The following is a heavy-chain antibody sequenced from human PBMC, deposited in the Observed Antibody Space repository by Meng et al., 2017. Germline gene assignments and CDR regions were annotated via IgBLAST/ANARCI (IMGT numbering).Heavy chain of an antibody. CDR1: VGSLCGSC. CDR3: ARGGYSSSGGSRYEYFQH. V-gene: IGHV4-34*01. D-gene: IGHD6-13*01. Sequence: QVQIQQWGAELLMLLKTLALTCAVYVGSLCGSCWSWIRPPRGKGVEWIGEINNIGSTNYIPSLKSRVTISVDTSKNQFSLKLSSVTAADTAVYYCARGGYSSSGGSRYEYFQHWGQGTLVTVSS. J-gene: IGHJ1*01. CDR2: INNIGST.